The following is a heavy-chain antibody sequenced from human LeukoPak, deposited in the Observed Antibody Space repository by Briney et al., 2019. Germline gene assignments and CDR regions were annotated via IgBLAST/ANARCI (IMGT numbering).Heavy chain of an antibody. Sequence: HPGGSLRLSCAASGFTLSSYDMNWVRQAPGKGLEWVSYISGSGTNTFYADSVKGRFTISSDSASNSLWLQIISLRAEDTAVYYCAREGPGPEQDYWGQGTLVTVSS. CDR3: AREGPGPEQDY. V-gene: IGHV3-48*01. CDR1: GFTLSSYD. CDR2: ISGSGTNT. D-gene: IGHD1/OR15-1a*01. J-gene: IGHJ4*02.